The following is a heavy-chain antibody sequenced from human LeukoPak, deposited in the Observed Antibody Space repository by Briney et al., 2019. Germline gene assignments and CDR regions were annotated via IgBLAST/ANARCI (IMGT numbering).Heavy chain of an antibody. D-gene: IGHD6-13*01. CDR1: GFTFDDYT. CDR2: ISWDGGST. CDR3: AKGSAGSSWYPGHFRF. V-gene: IGHV3-43*01. J-gene: IGHJ4*02. Sequence: GGSLRLSCAASGFTFDDYTMHWVRQAPGKGLEWVSLISWDGGSTYYADSVKGRFTISRDNSKNSLYLQMNSLRTEDTALYYCAKGSAGSSWYPGHFRFRGQGTLVTVSS.